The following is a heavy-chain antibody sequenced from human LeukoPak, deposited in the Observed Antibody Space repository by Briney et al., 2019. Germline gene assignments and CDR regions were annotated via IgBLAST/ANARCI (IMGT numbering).Heavy chain of an antibody. CDR1: GGSFSGYY. Sequence: SETLSLTCAVYGGSFSGYYWSWLRQPPGKGLEWIGEINHSGSTNYNPSLKSRVTISVDTSKNQFSLKLSSVTAADTAVYYCARRRSGSSWYFSWFDPWGQGTLVTVSS. CDR3: ARRRSGSSWYFSWFDP. CDR2: INHSGST. V-gene: IGHV4-34*01. J-gene: IGHJ5*02. D-gene: IGHD6-13*01.